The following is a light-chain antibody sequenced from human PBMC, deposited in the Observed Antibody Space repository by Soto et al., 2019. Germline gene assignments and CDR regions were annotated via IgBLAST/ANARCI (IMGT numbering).Light chain of an antibody. J-gene: IGKJ3*01. V-gene: IGKV1-33*01. CDR2: DAS. Sequence: DIQMTQSPSSLSASVGDRVTITCQASQDISNYLNWYQQKPGKAPKLLIYDASNLETGVPSRFSRSGSGTAFTFTISSLQPEDIATYYCQQYDNLPFTFGPGTKVDIK. CDR1: QDISNY. CDR3: QQYDNLPFT.